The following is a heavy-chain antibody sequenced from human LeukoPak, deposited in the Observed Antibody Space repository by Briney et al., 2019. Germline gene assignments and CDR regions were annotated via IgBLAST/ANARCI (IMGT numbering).Heavy chain of an antibody. V-gene: IGHV4-59*01. CDR3: ARKDGDY. Sequence: ASETLSLTCTVSGASISSYHWSWIRQPPGKGLEWIGYMYYGGSTNYNPSLKSRVTMSLDASKNQFSLKLRSVTAADTAIYYCARKDGDYWGQGTLVTVSS. CDR2: MYYGGST. J-gene: IGHJ4*02. D-gene: IGHD5-24*01. CDR1: GASISSYH.